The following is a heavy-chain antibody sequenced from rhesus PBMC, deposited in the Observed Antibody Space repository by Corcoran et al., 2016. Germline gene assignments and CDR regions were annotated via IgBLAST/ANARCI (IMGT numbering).Heavy chain of an antibody. D-gene: IGHD1-44*02. CDR2: ISYGGSN. CDR1: GYSIRSGYG. Sequence: QLQLQESGPGLVKPSETLSLTCAVSGYSIRSGYGWSWIRQPPGKGVGGIGYISYGGSNSYNPSLKSRVNMSRDTSKNQFSLELSSVTAADTAVYYCARDWERQPFDYWGQGVLVTVFS. J-gene: IGHJ4*01. V-gene: IGHV4-122*02. CDR3: ARDWERQPFDY.